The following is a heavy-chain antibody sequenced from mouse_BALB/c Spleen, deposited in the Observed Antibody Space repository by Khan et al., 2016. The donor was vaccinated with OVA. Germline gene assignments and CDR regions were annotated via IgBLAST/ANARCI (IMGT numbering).Heavy chain of an antibody. CDR3: AKRNYFGYTFAY. V-gene: IGHV1-77*01. J-gene: IGHJ3*01. CDR1: GYTFTDYY. CDR2: ISPGSGDI. Sequence: VELVESGAELARPGASVKLSCKASGYTFTDYYINWVKQRTGQGLEWIGEISPGSGDIYYNESFKGKDTLTADKSSSTAYMQLSSLKSKASAVYYCAKRNYFGYTFAYWGQGTLVTVSA. D-gene: IGHD1-2*01.